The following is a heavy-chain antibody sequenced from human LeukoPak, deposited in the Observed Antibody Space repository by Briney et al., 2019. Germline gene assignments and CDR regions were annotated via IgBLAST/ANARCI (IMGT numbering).Heavy chain of an antibody. CDR3: AREEVAAAGTFGY. D-gene: IGHD6-13*01. V-gene: IGHV4-39*02. J-gene: IGHJ4*02. CDR1: GGSISSSSYY. Sequence: PSETLSLTCTVSGGSISSSSYYWGWIRQPPGKGREWIGSIYYSGSTYYNPSLKSRVTISADTSKNQFSLKLSSVTAADTAVYYCAREEVAAAGTFGYWGQGTLVTVSS. CDR2: IYYSGST.